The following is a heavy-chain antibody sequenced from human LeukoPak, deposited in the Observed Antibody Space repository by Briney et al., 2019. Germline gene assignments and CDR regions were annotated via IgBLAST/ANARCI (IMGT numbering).Heavy chain of an antibody. CDR1: GGSFSGYY. Sequence: SETLSLTCAVYGGSFSGYYWSWIRQPPGKGLEWIGEINHSGSTNYNPSLKSRVTISVDKSKNQFSLKLSSVTAADTAVYYCARANSSSWYFGYWGQGTLVTVSS. CDR2: INHSGST. J-gene: IGHJ4*02. V-gene: IGHV4-34*01. D-gene: IGHD6-13*01. CDR3: ARANSSSWYFGY.